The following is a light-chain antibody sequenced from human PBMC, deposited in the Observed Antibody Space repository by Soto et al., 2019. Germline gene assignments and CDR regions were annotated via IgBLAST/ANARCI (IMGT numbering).Light chain of an antibody. CDR2: KND. Sequence: QLVLTQPPSASGTPGQRVTISCSGSSSNIGSNYVYWYQQLPGTAPKLLIYKNDQRPSGVPGRFSGSKSGTSASLAISGLRSEDEADYYCAAWDDSLSAPVFGGGTQLTVL. J-gene: IGLJ7*01. CDR1: SSNIGSNY. CDR3: AAWDDSLSAPV. V-gene: IGLV1-47*01.